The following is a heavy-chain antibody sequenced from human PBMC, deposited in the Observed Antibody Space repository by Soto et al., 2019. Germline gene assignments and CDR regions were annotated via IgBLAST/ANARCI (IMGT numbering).Heavy chain of an antibody. CDR2: INHIGST. CDR3: ARVPYDFWSGYYRYYFDY. V-gene: IGHV4-34*01. CDR1: GGSFSGYY. J-gene: IGHJ4*02. Sequence: SETLSLTCAVYGGSFSGYYWSWIRQPPGKGLEWIGEINHIGSTNYNPSLKSRVTISVDTSKNQFSLKLSSVTAADTAVYYCARVPYDFWSGYYRYYFDYWGQGTLVTVSS. D-gene: IGHD3-3*01.